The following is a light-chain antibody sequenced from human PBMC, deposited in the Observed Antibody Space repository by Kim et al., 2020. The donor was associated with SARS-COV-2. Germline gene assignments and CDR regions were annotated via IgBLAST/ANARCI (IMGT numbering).Light chain of an antibody. CDR1: QTISSY. J-gene: IGKJ1*01. Sequence: ASVGGRVSITCRASQTISSYLNWYQQRPGKAPTLLIYAASSLQSGVPSRFSGSGSGTDFTLTISSLQPEDFATYYCQQSYSTPRTFGQGTKVDIK. V-gene: IGKV1-39*01. CDR2: AAS. CDR3: QQSYSTPRT.